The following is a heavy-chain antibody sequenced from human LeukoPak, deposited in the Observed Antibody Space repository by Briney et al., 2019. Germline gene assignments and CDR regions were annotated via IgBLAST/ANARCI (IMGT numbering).Heavy chain of an antibody. Sequence: QTGGSLRLSCAASGFTFSSYGMPWVRQAPGKGLEWVAVISYDGSNKYYADSVKGRFTISRDNSKNTLYLQMNSLRAEDTAVYYCVRESGWHFDYWGQGTLVTVSS. V-gene: IGHV3-30*03. J-gene: IGHJ4*02. D-gene: IGHD6-19*01. CDR1: GFTFSSYG. CDR3: VRESGWHFDY. CDR2: ISYDGSNK.